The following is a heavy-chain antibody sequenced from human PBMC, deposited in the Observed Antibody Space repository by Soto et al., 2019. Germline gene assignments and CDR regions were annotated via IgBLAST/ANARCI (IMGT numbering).Heavy chain of an antibody. J-gene: IGHJ3*02. CDR3: AREFSMAYCAFDI. CDR2: IYSGGSGGNT. Sequence: EVQLVETGGDLIQPGGSLRLSCAASGFTVSDNYMSWVRQAPGKGLEWVSDIYSGGSGGNTYYADSVKGRFTISRDNSKNTLYLQMNSLRAEDTAVYYCAREFSMAYCAFDIWGQGTMVTVSS. CDR1: GFTVSDNY. V-gene: IGHV3-53*02. D-gene: IGHD2-8*01.